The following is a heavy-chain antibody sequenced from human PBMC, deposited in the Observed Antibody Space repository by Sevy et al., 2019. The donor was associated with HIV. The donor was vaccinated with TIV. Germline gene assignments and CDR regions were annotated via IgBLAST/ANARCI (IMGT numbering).Heavy chain of an antibody. J-gene: IGHJ6*02. CDR3: STDPIQVLMVTDGMDV. CDR1: GFTFTNAW. V-gene: IGHV3-15*01. D-gene: IGHD2-8*01. CDR2: IKSKPDGGTT. Sequence: LGGSLRLSCATSGFTFTNAWMSWVRQAPGKGLEWVGRIKSKPDGGTTDYAAPGKGRFIISRDDSKNTLYLQMNSLKTEDTGVYYCSTDPIQVLMVTDGMDVWGQGTTVTVSS.